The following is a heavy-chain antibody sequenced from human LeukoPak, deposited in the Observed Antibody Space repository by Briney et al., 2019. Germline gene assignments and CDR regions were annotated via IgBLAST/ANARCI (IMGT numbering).Heavy chain of an antibody. CDR3: ARDKDTAMVI. V-gene: IGHV1-3*03. CDR2: INAGNGNT. D-gene: IGHD5-18*01. Sequence: ASVKVSCKASGYTFTSYAMHWVGQAPGQRREWMGWINAGNGNTKYSQEFQGRVTITRDTSASTAYMELSSLRSEDMAVYYCARDKDTAMVIWGQGTLVTVSS. CDR1: GYTFTSYA. J-gene: IGHJ4*02.